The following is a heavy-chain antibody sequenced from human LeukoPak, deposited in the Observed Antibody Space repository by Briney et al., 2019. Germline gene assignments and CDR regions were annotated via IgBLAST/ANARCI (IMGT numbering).Heavy chain of an antibody. CDR2: ISSSSSYI. V-gene: IGHV3-21*01. D-gene: IGHD6-13*01. CDR1: GFTFSSYA. CDR3: ARDRGSVAAAAFDY. J-gene: IGHJ4*02. Sequence: GGSLRLSCAASGFTFSSYAMSWVRQAPGKGLEWVSSISSSSSYIYYADSVKGRFTISRDNAKNSLYLQMNSLRAEDTAVYYCARDRGSVAAAAFDYWGQGTLVTVSS.